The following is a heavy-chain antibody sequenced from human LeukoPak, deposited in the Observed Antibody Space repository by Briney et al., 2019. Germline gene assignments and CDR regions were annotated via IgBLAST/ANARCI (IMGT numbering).Heavy chain of an antibody. J-gene: IGHJ5*02. V-gene: IGHV4-39*01. Sequence: PSETLSLTCTVSGGSISSSSYYWGWIRQPPGKGLEWIGSIYYSGRTYYNPSLKSRVTISVDTSKNQFSLKLSSVTAADTAVYYCAGDDPRSYNWFDPWGQGTLVTVSS. D-gene: IGHD3-16*02. CDR2: IYYSGRT. CDR1: GGSISSSSYY. CDR3: AGDDPRSYNWFDP.